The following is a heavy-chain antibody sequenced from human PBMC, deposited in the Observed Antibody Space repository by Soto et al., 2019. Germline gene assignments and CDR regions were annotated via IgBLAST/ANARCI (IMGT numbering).Heavy chain of an antibody. CDR1: GYTFADYG. J-gene: IGHJ4*02. V-gene: IGHV1-18*04. CDR3: ARVDDDIWGPYLSGQY. Sequence: QVQLIQSGPEVKRPGASVKLSCKASGYTFADYGIIWVRQAPGQGLEWVAWIASNTGNTDYARNLRGRVTVTTDTYTNTAFLDLRSLTSDDPAFYYCARVDDDIWGPYLSGQYWGQGTLVTVSS. D-gene: IGHD3-16*02. CDR2: IASNTGNT.